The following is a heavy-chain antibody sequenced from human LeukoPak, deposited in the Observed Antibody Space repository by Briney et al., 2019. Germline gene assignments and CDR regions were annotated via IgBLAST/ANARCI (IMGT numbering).Heavy chain of an antibody. CDR1: GFTFSSYS. V-gene: IGHV3-21*01. J-gene: IGHJ4*02. Sequence: PGGSLRLSCAASGFTFSSYSMNWVRQAPGKGLEWVSSISSSSYIYYADSVKGRFTISRDNAKNSLYLQMNSLRAEDTAVYYCARDFGTMIVEGSYWGQGTLVTVSS. CDR2: ISSSSYI. D-gene: IGHD3-22*01. CDR3: ARDFGTMIVEGSY.